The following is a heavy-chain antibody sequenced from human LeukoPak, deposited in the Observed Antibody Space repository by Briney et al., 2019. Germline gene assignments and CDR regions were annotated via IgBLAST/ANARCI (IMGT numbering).Heavy chain of an antibody. J-gene: IGHJ6*03. V-gene: IGHV1-18*01. Sequence: ASVKVSCKASGYTFTSYGISWVRQAPGQGLEWMGWISAYNGNTNYAQKLQGRVTMTTDTSTSTAYMELRSLRSDDTAVYYCARARSLETYYYYYMDVWGKGTTVTVSS. CDR1: GYTFTSYG. CDR2: ISAYNGNT. CDR3: ARARSLETYYYYYMDV.